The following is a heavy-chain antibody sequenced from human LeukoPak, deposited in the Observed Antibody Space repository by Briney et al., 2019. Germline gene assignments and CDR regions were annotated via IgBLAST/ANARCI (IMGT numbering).Heavy chain of an antibody. J-gene: IGHJ5*02. V-gene: IGHV4-34*01. CDR1: GGSFGGYY. CDR3: ARRWLIRRNWFDP. CDR2: INHSGST. D-gene: IGHD5-18*01. Sequence: KPSETLSLTCAVYGGSFGGYYWSWIRQPPGKGLEWIGEINHSGSTNYNPSLKSRVTISVDTSKNQFSLKLSSVTAADTAVYYCARRWLIRRNWFDPWGQGTLVTVSS.